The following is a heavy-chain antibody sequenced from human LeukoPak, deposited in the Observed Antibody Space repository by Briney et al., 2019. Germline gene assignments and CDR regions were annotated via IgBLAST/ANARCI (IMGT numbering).Heavy chain of an antibody. Sequence: SETLSLTCTVSGGSISSSSYYWGWIRQPPGKGLEWIGSIYYSGSTYYNPSLKSRVTISVDTSKNQFSLKLSSVTAADTAVYYCAGDNTAMVGYFDYWGQGTLVTVSS. D-gene: IGHD5-18*01. J-gene: IGHJ4*02. CDR2: IYYSGST. CDR1: GGSISSSSYY. V-gene: IGHV4-39*07. CDR3: AGDNTAMVGYFDY.